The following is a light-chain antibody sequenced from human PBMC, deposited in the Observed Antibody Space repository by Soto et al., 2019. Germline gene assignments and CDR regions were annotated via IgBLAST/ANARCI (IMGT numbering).Light chain of an antibody. CDR3: QQYGSSRT. J-gene: IGKJ1*01. Sequence: ENVLTQSPGTLSLSPGERATLSCRASQSVSSGYLAWYQQKPGQAPRLLIYDASSRATGIPDRFSGSGSGTDFTLTISRLEPEDFAVYYCQQYGSSRTFGQGTKVEIK. CDR1: QSVSSGY. V-gene: IGKV3-20*01. CDR2: DAS.